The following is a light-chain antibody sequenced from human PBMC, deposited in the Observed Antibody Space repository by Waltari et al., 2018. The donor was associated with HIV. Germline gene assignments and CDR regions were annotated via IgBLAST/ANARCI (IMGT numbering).Light chain of an antibody. V-gene: IGKV4-1*01. CDR3: QQHYTTPYT. CDR1: QSVLYSSNNKNF. Sequence: DIVMTQSPDSLALSLGERATINSKSNQSVLYSSNNKNFLAWYQQKSGQRPKLLVYWASTRESGVPDRFSGSGSGTDFTLTISSLQAEDVAVYFCQQHYTTPYTFGQGTKLEIK. J-gene: IGKJ2*01. CDR2: WAS.